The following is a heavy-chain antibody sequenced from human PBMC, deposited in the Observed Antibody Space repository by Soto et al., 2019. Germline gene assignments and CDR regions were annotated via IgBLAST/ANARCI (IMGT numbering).Heavy chain of an antibody. Sequence: SETLSLTCNVSGGSIYTYYWNWIRQSPGKGLEWIGYISDGGSTNYNPSLKSRVTISVDTSKNQFSLKLSSVTAADTAVYYCARVGHYDFWSGYPTGMDVWGQGTTVTVSS. D-gene: IGHD3-3*01. J-gene: IGHJ6*02. CDR1: GGSIYTYY. V-gene: IGHV4-59*01. CDR3: ARVGHYDFWSGYPTGMDV. CDR2: ISDGGST.